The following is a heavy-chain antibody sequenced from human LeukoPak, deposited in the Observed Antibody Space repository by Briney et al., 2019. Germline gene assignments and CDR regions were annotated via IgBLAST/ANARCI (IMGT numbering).Heavy chain of an antibody. J-gene: IGHJ4*02. V-gene: IGHV1-24*01. D-gene: IGHD4-23*01. CDR2: FDPEDGET. CDR1: GYTLTELS. CDR3: ATELTTVITIARHY. Sequence: ASVKVSCKVSGYTLTELSMHWVRQAPGQGLEWMGGFDPEDGETIYAQKFQGRVTMTEDTSTDTAYMELSSLRSEDTAVYYCATELTTVITIARHYWGQGTLVTVSS.